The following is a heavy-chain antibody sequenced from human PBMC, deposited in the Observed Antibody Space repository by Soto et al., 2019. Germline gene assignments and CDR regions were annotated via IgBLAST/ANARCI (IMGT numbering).Heavy chain of an antibody. CDR2: IWYDGSTK. Sequence: GGSLRLSCAASGFMFRSYAMHWVRQAPGKGLEWVAGIWYDGSTKYYGDSVKGRYSISKDNSKNMLDLQMNSLRAEDTAVYYCARVASSSSWHIPHFDQWGQGTLVTVSS. V-gene: IGHV3-33*01. CDR3: ARVASSSSWHIPHFDQ. CDR1: GFMFRSYA. D-gene: IGHD6-13*01. J-gene: IGHJ4*02.